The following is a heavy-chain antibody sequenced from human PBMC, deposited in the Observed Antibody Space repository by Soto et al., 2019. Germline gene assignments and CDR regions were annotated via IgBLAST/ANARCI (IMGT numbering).Heavy chain of an antibody. CDR3: ARVKRRYGTYSSWLDP. D-gene: IGHD1-1*01. Sequence: QVQLQESGPGLVKPSETLSLTCIVSGDSVNSGAHYWSWIRQSPGTGLEWIGYISSSGTTTYSPSLRSQIIISSDTSRNLFSLRLTSVTAADTAIYYCARVKRRYGTYSSWLDPWGQGTLVTVSS. CDR1: GDSVNSGAHY. V-gene: IGHV4-61*08. CDR2: ISSSGTT. J-gene: IGHJ5*02.